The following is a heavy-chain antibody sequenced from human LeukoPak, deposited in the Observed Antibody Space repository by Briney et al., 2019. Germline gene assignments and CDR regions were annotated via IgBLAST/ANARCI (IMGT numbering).Heavy chain of an antibody. CDR1: GYTFTGYY. Sequence: ASVKVSCKASGYTFTGYYMHWVRQAPGQGLEWMGWINPNSGGTNYAQKFQGRVTMTRDTSISTAYMELSRLRSDDTAVYYCARDSNNIVVVPAGAFDIWGQGTMVTVSS. CDR3: ARDSNNIVVVPAGAFDI. CDR2: INPNSGGT. V-gene: IGHV1-2*02. J-gene: IGHJ3*02. D-gene: IGHD2-2*01.